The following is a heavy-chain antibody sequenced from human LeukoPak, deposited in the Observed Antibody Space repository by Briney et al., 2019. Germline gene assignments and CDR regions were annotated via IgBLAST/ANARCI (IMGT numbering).Heavy chain of an antibody. CDR2: INPNSGGT. V-gene: IGHV1-2*02. CDR1: GYTFTGYY. J-gene: IGHJ5*02. Sequence: ASVKVSCKASGYTFTGYYMHWVRQAPGQGLEWMGWINPNSGGTNYAQKFQGRVTMTRDTSISTAYMELSRPRSDDTAVYYCARGARVATGTTITNWFDPWGQGTLVTVSS. CDR3: ARGARVATGTTITNWFDP. D-gene: IGHD1-1*01.